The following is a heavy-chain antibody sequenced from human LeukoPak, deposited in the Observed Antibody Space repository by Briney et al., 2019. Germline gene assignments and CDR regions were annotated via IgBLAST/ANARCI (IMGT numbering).Heavy chain of an antibody. CDR2: ISGSGGST. D-gene: IGHD3-22*01. CDR3: AKASDYYDSGPRRPFYY. V-gene: IGHV3-23*01. CDR1: GFTFSSYA. J-gene: IGHJ4*02. Sequence: RGSLRLSCAASGFTFSSYAMSWVRQAPGKGLEWVSAISGSGGSTYYADSVKGRFTISRDNSKNTLYLQTNSLRAEDTGVYHCAKASDYYDSGPRRPFYYLRQATLPTLS.